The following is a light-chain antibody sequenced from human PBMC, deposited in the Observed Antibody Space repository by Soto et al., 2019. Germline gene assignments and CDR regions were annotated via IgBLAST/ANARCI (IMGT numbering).Light chain of an antibody. CDR1: QSVSSN. V-gene: IGKV3-15*01. Sequence: EIVMTQSPATLSVSPGERATLSCRASQSVSSNLAWYQQKPGKAPRLLIYGASTRATCIPARFSGSGSGTEFTLTISSLQSEDFAVYYCQQYNNWPLWTFGQGTKVEIK. J-gene: IGKJ1*01. CDR2: GAS. CDR3: QQYNNWPLWT.